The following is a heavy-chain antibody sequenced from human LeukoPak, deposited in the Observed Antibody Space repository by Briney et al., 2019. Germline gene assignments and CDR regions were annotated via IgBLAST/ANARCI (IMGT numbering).Heavy chain of an antibody. CDR1: GGTFSSYA. Sequence: VKVSCKASGGTFSSYAISWVRQAPGQGLEWMGGIIPIFGTANYAQKFQGRVTITADESTSTAYMELSSLRSEDTAVYYCARDYGDYVYAFDIWGQGTMVTVSS. D-gene: IGHD4-17*01. CDR3: ARDYGDYVYAFDI. J-gene: IGHJ3*02. CDR2: IIPIFGTA. V-gene: IGHV1-69*01.